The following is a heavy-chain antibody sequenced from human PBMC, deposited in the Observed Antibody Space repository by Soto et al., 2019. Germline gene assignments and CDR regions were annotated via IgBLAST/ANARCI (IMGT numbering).Heavy chain of an antibody. D-gene: IGHD6-13*01. CDR2: MNPNSGNT. CDR3: ARGRSSSWQYNWFDP. V-gene: IGHV1-8*01. J-gene: IGHJ5*02. CDR1: GYTFTSYD. Sequence: ASVKVSCKASGYTFTSYDINWVRQATGQGLEWMGWMNPNSGNTGYAQKFQGRVTMTRNTSISTAYMELSSLRSEDTAVYYCARGRSSSWQYNWFDPWGKGTLVTVSS.